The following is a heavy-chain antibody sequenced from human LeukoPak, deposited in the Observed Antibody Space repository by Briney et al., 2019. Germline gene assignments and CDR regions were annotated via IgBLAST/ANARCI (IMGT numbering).Heavy chain of an antibody. D-gene: IGHD5-12*01. Sequence: GASVKVSCKASGGTFSSYAISWVRQAPGQGLEWMGWINPNSGGTNYAQKFQGRVTMTRDTSISTAYMELSRLRSDDTAVYYCARDLVDIVATTRVWYFDLWGRGTLVTVSS. J-gene: IGHJ2*01. V-gene: IGHV1-2*02. CDR3: ARDLVDIVATTRVWYFDL. CDR1: GGTFSSYA. CDR2: INPNSGGT.